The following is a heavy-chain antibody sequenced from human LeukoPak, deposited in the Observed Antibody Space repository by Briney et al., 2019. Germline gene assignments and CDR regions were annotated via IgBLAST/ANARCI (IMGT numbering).Heavy chain of an antibody. V-gene: IGHV4-59*08. J-gene: IGHJ6*02. Sequence: SETLSLTCTVSGGSISSYYWSWIRQPPGKGLEGIGYIYYSGSTNYNPSLKSRVTISVDTSKNQFSLKLSSVTAADTAVYYCARQSRGWPYYYYGMDVWGQGTTVTVSS. CDR1: GGSISSYY. CDR2: IYYSGST. D-gene: IGHD6-19*01. CDR3: ARQSRGWPYYYYGMDV.